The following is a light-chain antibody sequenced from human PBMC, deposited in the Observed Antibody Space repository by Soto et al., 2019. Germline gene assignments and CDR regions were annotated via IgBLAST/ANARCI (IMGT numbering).Light chain of an antibody. J-gene: IGKJ3*01. CDR3: QQANCFPQFT. CDR2: AAS. Sequence: DIQMTQSPSSVSASVGDRVTITCRARQGISSWLSWYPQKPGKAPKLLIYAASSLQSGVTSRFSGSASGTAFSHTINSLQPEDFATHYYQQANCFPQFTFGPGTKVDIK. V-gene: IGKV1-12*01. CDR1: QGISSW.